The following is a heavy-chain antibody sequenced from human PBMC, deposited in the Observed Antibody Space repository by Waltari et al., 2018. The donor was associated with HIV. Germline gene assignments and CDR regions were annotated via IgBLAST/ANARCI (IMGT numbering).Heavy chain of an antibody. Sequence: EVQLVESGGGLVQPGRSLRLSCAASGFTFDDYAMHWVRQAPGKGLEGGSGISWHSGSTGYADSVKGRFTISRDNAKNSLYLQMNSLRAEDTALYYCAKAQHLNYYDSSGHYGCYFDYWGQGTLVTVSS. D-gene: IGHD3-22*01. CDR3: AKAQHLNYYDSSGHYGCYFDY. CDR2: ISWHSGST. J-gene: IGHJ4*02. V-gene: IGHV3-9*01. CDR1: GFTFDDYA.